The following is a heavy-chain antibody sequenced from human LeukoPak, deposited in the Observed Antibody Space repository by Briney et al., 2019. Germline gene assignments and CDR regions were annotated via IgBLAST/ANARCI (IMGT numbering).Heavy chain of an antibody. D-gene: IGHD1-26*01. J-gene: IGHJ6*02. CDR1: GYTFTGYY. V-gene: IGHV1-2*04. Sequence: VASVKVSCKASGYTFTGYYMHWVRQAPGQGLEWMGWINPNSGGTNYAQKFQGWVTMTRDTSISTAYMELSRLRSDDAAVYYCARAGGPGTYYYYGMDVWGQGTTVTVSS. CDR2: INPNSGGT. CDR3: ARAGGPGTYYYYGMDV.